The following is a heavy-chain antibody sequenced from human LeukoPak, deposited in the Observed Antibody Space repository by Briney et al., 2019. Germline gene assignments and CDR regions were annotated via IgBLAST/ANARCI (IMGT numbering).Heavy chain of an antibody. CDR2: ISYDGSNK. CDR1: GFTFSMYA. J-gene: IGHJ4*02. D-gene: IGHD2-2*01. V-gene: IGHV3-30-3*01. Sequence: GGSLRLSYAASGFTFSMYAMHWVRQAPDKGLEWVAVISYDGSNKYYADFVKGRFTISRDNSKNTLYLQMDSLRAEDTAVYYCARDWEIYCSTTSRFKNYFDCWGQGTLVTVSS. CDR3: ARDWEIYCSTTSRFKNYFDC.